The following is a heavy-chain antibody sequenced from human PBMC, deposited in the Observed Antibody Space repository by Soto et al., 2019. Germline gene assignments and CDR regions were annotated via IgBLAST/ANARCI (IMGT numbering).Heavy chain of an antibody. CDR3: ARGDSTDCSNGVCSFFYNHDMDV. CDR1: GYSFTDYH. CDR2: INPKSGGT. D-gene: IGHD2-8*01. J-gene: IGHJ6*02. V-gene: IGHV1-2*04. Sequence: ASVKVSCKASGYSFTDYHIHWVRQAPGQGLEWMGRINPKSGGTSTAQKFQGWVTMTTDTSISTASMELTRLTSDDTAIYYCARGDSTDCSNGVCSFFYNHDMDVWGQGTTVTVSS.